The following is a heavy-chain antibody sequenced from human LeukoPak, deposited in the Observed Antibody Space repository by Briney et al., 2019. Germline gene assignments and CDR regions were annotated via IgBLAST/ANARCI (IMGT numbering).Heavy chain of an antibody. J-gene: IGHJ4*02. CDR2: ININSGDT. CDR1: GYTFTAYY. CDR3: GRDVPSSGYASDY. V-gene: IGHV1-2*02. Sequence: ASAKVSCKASGYTFTAYYMHWLRQAPGQRLEWMAWININSGDTKYAQKFQGRVTMTRDTSISTAYMELSSLTSDDTAVYYCGRDVPSSGYASDYWGQGTLVTVSS. D-gene: IGHD3-22*01.